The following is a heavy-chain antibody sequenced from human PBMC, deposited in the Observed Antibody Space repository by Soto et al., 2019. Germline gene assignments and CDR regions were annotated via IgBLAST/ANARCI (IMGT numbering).Heavy chain of an antibody. V-gene: IGHV2-5*02. CDR1: GLSFNKKRMG. CDR2: IYWDDDK. D-gene: IGHD3-10*01. J-gene: IGHJ5*02. CDR3: AHSHEKRITMVRGVIPRFDP. Sequence: CTFRGLSFNKKRMGVGWIRQPPGKALEWLALIYWDDDKRYSPSLKSRLTITKDTSKNQVVLTMTNMDPVDTATYYCAHSHEKRITMVRGVIPRFDPWGQGTLVTVSS.